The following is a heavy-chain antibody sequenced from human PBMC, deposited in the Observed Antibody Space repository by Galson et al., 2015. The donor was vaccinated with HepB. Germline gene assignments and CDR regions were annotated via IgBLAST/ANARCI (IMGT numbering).Heavy chain of an antibody. D-gene: IGHD4-17*01. Sequence: SVKVSCKASGGTFSSYTISWVRQAPGQGLEWMGRIIPILGIANYAQKFQGRVTITADKSTSTAYMELSSLRSEDTAVYYCARKSSYGDYVGPTDAFDIWGQGTMVTVSS. CDR3: ARKSSYGDYVGPTDAFDI. CDR1: GGTFSSYT. CDR2: IIPILGIA. V-gene: IGHV1-69*02. J-gene: IGHJ3*02.